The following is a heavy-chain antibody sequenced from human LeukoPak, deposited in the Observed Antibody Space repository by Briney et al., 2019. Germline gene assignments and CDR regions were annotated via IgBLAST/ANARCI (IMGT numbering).Heavy chain of an antibody. D-gene: IGHD2-2*02. V-gene: IGHV1-69*05. CDR3: ASSLASPRYCSSTSCYTHGY. Sequence: SVKVSCKASGGTFSSYAISWVRQAPGQGLEWMGGIIPIFGTANYAQKFQGRVTITTDESTSTAYMELSSLRSEDTAVYYCASSLASPRYCSSTSCYTHGYWDQGTLVTVSS. CDR1: GGTFSSYA. CDR2: IIPIFGTA. J-gene: IGHJ4*02.